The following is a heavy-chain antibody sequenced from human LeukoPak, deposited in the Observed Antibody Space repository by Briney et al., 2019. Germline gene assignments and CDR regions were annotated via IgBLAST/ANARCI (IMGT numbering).Heavy chain of an antibody. V-gene: IGHV1-18*01. CDR1: GYTFTSYG. CDR2: ISAYNGNT. D-gene: IGHD6-19*01. J-gene: IGHJ5*02. CDR3: ARESSGWYSGIGNWFDP. Sequence: ASVKVSCKASGYTFTSYGISWVRQAPGPGLEWMGWISAYNGNTNYAQKLQGRVTITADESTSTAYMELSSLRSEDTAVYYCARESSGWYSGIGNWFDPWGQGTLVTVSS.